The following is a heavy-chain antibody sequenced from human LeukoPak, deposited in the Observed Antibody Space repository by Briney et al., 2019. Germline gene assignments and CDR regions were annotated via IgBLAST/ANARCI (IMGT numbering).Heavy chain of an antibody. J-gene: IGHJ4*02. D-gene: IGHD3-10*01. CDR3: ARGNTYYYGSGTYTDC. CDR2: ISSNGGST. CDR1: GFTFSTYA. V-gene: IGHV3-64*02. Sequence: PGGSLRLSCAASGFTFSTYAMHWVRQAPGKGLEYVSGISSNGGSTYYADSVKGRFTISRDNSKNTLYLQMGSLRAEDMAVYYCARGNTYYYGSGTYTDCWGQGTLVTVSS.